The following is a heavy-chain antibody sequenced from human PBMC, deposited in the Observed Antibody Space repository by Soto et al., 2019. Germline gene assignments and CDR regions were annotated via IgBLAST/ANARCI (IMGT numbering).Heavy chain of an antibody. CDR1: GGTFSSYA. J-gene: IGHJ3*02. V-gene: IGHV1-69*06. D-gene: IGHD3-22*01. CDR2: IIPIFGTA. Sequence: SVKVSCKASGGTFSSYAISWVRQAPGQGLEWMGGIIPIFGTANYAQKFQGRVTITADKSTSTAYMELSSLRSEDTAVYYCARDKGITMIVGYAFDIRGQGTMVTVSS. CDR3: ARDKGITMIVGYAFDI.